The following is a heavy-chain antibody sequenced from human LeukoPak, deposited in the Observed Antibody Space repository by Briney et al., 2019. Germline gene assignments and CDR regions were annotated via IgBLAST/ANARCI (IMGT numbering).Heavy chain of an antibody. Sequence: GSLRLSCAASGFTFSSYAMSWVRQAPGKGLEWVSSISGSGGSTYYADSVKGRFTISRDNSKNTLYLQMNSLRAEDTAVYYCAKGPHHDPLHYFDYWGQGTLVTVSS. D-gene: IGHD5/OR15-5a*01. CDR1: GFTFSSYA. J-gene: IGHJ4*02. CDR2: ISGSGGST. CDR3: AKGPHHDPLHYFDY. V-gene: IGHV3-23*01.